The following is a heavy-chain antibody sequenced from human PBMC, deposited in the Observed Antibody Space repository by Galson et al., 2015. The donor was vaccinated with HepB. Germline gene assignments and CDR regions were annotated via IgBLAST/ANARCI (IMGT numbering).Heavy chain of an antibody. CDR1: GFTVSRIY. D-gene: IGHD3-10*01. Sequence: SLRLSCAASGFTVSRIYMSWVRQAPGKGLEWVSAIYSGGTTYYADSVKGRFTISRHNSKNTLYLQMNSLRAEDTAVYYCARDYYGSGSYPYEAFDIWGQGTMVTVSS. CDR2: IYSGGTT. CDR3: ARDYYGSGSYPYEAFDI. V-gene: IGHV3-53*04. J-gene: IGHJ3*02.